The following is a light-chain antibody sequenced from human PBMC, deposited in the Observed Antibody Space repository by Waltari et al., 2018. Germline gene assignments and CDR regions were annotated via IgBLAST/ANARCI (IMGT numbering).Light chain of an antibody. CDR3: QQYRSYPIT. V-gene: IGKV1-16*02. Sequence: DIQMTQSPPSLSACVGDRITITFRASQDIANHLAWFQQKPGKAPKSLIYDAFNLRSGVPSKFSGSVSGTDFTLTINSLQPEDFATYYCQQYRSYPITFGQGTRLEIK. CDR1: QDIANH. J-gene: IGKJ5*01. CDR2: DAF.